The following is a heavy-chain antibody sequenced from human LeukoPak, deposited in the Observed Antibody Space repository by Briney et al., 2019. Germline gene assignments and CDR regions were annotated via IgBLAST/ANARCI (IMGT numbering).Heavy chain of an antibody. Sequence: GGSLRLSCAASGFTFSSYAMHWVRQAPGKGLEWVAVISYDGSNKYYADSVKGRFTISRDNSKNTLYLQMNSLRAEDTAVYYCARADVIAAAGTFGYWGQGTLVTVSS. CDR1: GFTFSSYA. CDR3: ARADVIAAAGTFGY. J-gene: IGHJ4*02. CDR2: ISYDGSNK. D-gene: IGHD6-13*01. V-gene: IGHV3-30*04.